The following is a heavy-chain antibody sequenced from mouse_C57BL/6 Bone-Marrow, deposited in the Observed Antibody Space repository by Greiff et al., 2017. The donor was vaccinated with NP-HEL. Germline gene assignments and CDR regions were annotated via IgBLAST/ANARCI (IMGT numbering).Heavy chain of an antibody. CDR2: INPSTGGT. D-gene: IGHD6-1*01. V-gene: IGHV1-42*01. CDR1: GYSFTGYY. J-gene: IGHJ2*01. Sequence: VQLQQSGPELVKPGASVKISCKASGYSFTGYYMNWVKQSPEKSLEWIGEINPSTGGTTYNQKFKAKATLTVDKSSSTAYMQLKSLTSEDSAVYYCARRILADYWGQGTTLTVSS. CDR3: ARRILADY.